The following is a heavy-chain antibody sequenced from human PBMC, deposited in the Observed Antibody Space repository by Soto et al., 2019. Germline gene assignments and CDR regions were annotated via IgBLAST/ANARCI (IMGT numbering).Heavy chain of an antibody. J-gene: IGHJ6*02. CDR2: IYYSGST. Sequence: SETLSLTCTVSGGSISSGGYYWSWIRQHPGKGLEWIGYIYYSGSTYYNPSLKSRVTISVDTSKNQFSLKLSSVTAADTAVYYCARESLMVRGVIILHYGMDVWGQGTTVTVSS. CDR1: GGSISSGGYY. CDR3: ARESLMVRGVIILHYGMDV. D-gene: IGHD3-10*01. V-gene: IGHV4-31*03.